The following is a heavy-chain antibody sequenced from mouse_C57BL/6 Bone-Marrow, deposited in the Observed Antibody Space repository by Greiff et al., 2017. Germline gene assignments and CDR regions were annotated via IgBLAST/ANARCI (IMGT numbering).Heavy chain of an antibody. CDR2: IHPNSGST. CDR1: GYTFTSYW. CDR3: ARSGGSSLFAY. V-gene: IGHV1-64*01. Sequence: QVQLQQPGAELVKPGPSVKLSCKASGYTFTSYWMHWVKQRPGQGLEWIGMIHPNSGSTNYNEKFKSKATLTVDKSSSTAYMQLSSLTSEDSAVYYCARSGGSSLFAYWGQGTLVTVSA. D-gene: IGHD1-1*01. J-gene: IGHJ3*01.